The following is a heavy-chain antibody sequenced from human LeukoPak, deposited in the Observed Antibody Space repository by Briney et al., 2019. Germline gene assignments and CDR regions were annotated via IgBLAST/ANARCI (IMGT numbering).Heavy chain of an antibody. J-gene: IGHJ5*02. Sequence: ASVKVSCKAFGYTFTSYGISWVRQAPGQGLEWMGWISAYNGNTNYAQNLQGRVTMTIDTSTSTAYMELRSLRSDDTAVYYCARGLARKGGIAAVWVWFDPWGQGTLVTVSS. CDR3: ARGLARKGGIAAVWVWFDP. D-gene: IGHD6-13*01. CDR2: ISAYNGNT. CDR1: GYTFTSYG. V-gene: IGHV1-18*01.